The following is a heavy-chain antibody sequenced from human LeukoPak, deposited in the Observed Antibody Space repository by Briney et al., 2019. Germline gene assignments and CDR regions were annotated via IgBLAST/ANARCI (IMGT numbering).Heavy chain of an antibody. CDR1: GGSFSGYY. Sequence: SETLSLTCAVYGGSFSGYYWSWIRQPPGKGLEWIGEINHSGSTNYNPSLKSRVTISVDTSKNQFSLKLSSVTAEDTAVYYCARELTGFDYWGQGTLVTVSS. V-gene: IGHV4-34*01. J-gene: IGHJ4*02. CDR2: INHSGST. CDR3: ARELTGFDY. D-gene: IGHD7-27*01.